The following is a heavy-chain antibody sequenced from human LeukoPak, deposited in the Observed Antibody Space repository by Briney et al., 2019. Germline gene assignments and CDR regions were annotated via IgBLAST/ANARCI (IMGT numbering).Heavy chain of an antibody. D-gene: IGHD6-19*01. J-gene: IGHJ4*02. V-gene: IGHV3-30-3*01. Sequence: PGRSLRLSCAASGFTFSSYAMHWVRQAPGKGLEWVAVISYDGSNKYYADSVKGRFTISRDNSKNTLYLQMNSLRAEDTAVYYCARARASSGWLIKKKPFDYWGQGTLVTVSS. CDR2: ISYDGSNK. CDR1: GFTFSSYA. CDR3: ARARASSGWLIKKKPFDY.